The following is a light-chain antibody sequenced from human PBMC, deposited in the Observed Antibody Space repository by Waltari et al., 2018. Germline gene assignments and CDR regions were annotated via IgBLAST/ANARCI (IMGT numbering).Light chain of an antibody. CDR1: SGHSSNI. CDR3: ETGGHGTWV. J-gene: IGLJ3*02. CDR2: VNSDGSH. V-gene: IGLV4-69*01. Sequence: QLVLTQSPSASASLGASVKLTCTLSSGHSSNIIAWLQQQPGKGPRYLMQVNSDGSHRKGDGFPDRFSGSSSGAERYLTISSLQSEDEADYYCETGGHGTWVFGGGTKLTVL.